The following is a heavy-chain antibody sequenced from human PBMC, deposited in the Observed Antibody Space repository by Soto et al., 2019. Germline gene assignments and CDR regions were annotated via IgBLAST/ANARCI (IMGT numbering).Heavy chain of an antibody. V-gene: IGHV3-9*01. CDR1: GFTFDDYA. J-gene: IGHJ3*02. CDR2: ISWNSGSI. D-gene: IGHD3-16*01. Sequence: PGGSLRLSCAASGFTFDDYAMHWVRQAPGKGLEWVSGISWNSGSIGYADSVKGRFTISRDNAKNSLYLQMNSLRAEDTALYYCAKRGHEYDAFDIWGQGTMVTVSS. CDR3: AKRGHEYDAFDI.